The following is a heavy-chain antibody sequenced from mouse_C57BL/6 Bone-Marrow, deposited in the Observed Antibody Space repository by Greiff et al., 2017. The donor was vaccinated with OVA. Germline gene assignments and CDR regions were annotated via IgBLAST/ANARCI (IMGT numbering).Heavy chain of an antibody. CDR2: IYPGDGDT. Sequence: VQLVESGPELVKPGASVKISCKASGYAFSSSWMNWVKQRPGKGLEWIGRIYPGDGDTNYNGKVKGKATLTADKSSSTAYMQLSSLTSEDSAVYFCARGPHYGSSLYYFDYWGQGTTLTVSS. CDR3: ARGPHYGSSLYYFDY. CDR1: GYAFSSSW. D-gene: IGHD1-1*01. J-gene: IGHJ2*01. V-gene: IGHV1-82*01.